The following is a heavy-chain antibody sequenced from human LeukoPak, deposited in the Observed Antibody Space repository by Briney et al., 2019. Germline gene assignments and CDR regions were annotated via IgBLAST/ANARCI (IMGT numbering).Heavy chain of an antibody. CDR3: ARVGMATIKPDLSFDP. D-gene: IGHD5-24*01. CDR1: GGSISSGGYY. Sequence: TLSLTCTVSGGSISSGGYYWSWIRQHPGKGLEWIGYIYYSGSTYYNPSLKSRVTISVDTSKNQFSLKLSSVTAADTAVYYCARVGMATIKPDLSFDPWGQGTLVTVSS. CDR2: IYYSGST. J-gene: IGHJ5*02. V-gene: IGHV4-31*03.